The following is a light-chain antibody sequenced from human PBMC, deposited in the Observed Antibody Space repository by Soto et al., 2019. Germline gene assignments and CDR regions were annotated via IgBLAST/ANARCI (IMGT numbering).Light chain of an antibody. CDR3: QQYNTYST. V-gene: IGKV1-16*01. CDR1: QDITTY. CDR2: DAS. J-gene: IGKJ5*01. Sequence: DLQLTQSPSSLSASVVDRVTFPCQASQDITTYLNWYQQKPGKAPNPLIYDASSLKSGVPSRFSGSGSGTEFTLTISSLQPDDFATYYCQQYNTYSTFGQGTRLEIK.